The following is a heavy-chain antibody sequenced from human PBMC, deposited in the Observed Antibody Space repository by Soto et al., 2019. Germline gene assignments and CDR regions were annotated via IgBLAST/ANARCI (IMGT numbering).Heavy chain of an antibody. CDR1: GYSFTSYW. V-gene: IGHV5-51*01. Sequence: GESLKISCKGSGYSFTSYWIGWVRQMPGKGLEWMGIIYPGDSDTRYSPSFQGQVTISADKSISTAYLQWSSLKASDTAMYYCARHAPPSLLRYFSGGICYRAYYGMDIWSQGTTVTVAS. D-gene: IGHD2-15*01. J-gene: IGHJ6*02. CDR3: ARHAPPSLLRYFSGGICYRAYYGMDI. CDR2: IYPGDSDT.